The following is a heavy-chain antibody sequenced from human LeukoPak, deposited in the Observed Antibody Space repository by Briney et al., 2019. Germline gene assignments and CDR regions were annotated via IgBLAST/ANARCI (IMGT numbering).Heavy chain of an antibody. CDR2: IIPIFGTA. CDR3: AGGLAARHAFDI. Sequence: SVKVSCKASGYTFTTYGLHWVRQAPGQRLEWMGGIIPIFGTANYAQKFQGRVTITADESTSTAYMELSSLRSEDTAVYYCAGGLAARHAFDIWGQGTMVTVSS. CDR1: GYTFTTYG. V-gene: IGHV1-69*13. J-gene: IGHJ3*02. D-gene: IGHD6-6*01.